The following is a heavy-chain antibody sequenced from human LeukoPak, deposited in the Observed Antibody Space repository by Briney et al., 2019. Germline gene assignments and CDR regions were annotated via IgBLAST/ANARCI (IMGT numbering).Heavy chain of an antibody. CDR1: GGSISNYY. V-gene: IGHV4-59*01. Sequence: SETLSLTCTVSGGSISNYYWSWIRQPPGKGLEWIGYIYYSGSTNYNPSLKSRVTISVDTSKNQFSLKLSSATAADTAVYYCARDLGTNNWNYGAFDIWGQGTVVTVSS. D-gene: IGHD1-7*01. CDR2: IYYSGST. J-gene: IGHJ3*02. CDR3: ARDLGTNNWNYGAFDI.